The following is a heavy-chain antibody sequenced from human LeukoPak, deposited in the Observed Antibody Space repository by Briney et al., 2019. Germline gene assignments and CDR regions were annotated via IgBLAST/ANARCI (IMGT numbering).Heavy chain of an antibody. Sequence: KPSETLSLTCTVSGASISDYYWSWIRQPPGKGLEWIGYIYYSGSTYYNPSLKSRVTISVDTSKNQFSLKLSSVTAADTAVYYCASESTYRYHYWGQGTLVTVSS. CDR1: GASISDYY. CDR3: ASESTYRYHY. J-gene: IGHJ4*02. D-gene: IGHD5-18*01. V-gene: IGHV4-59*06. CDR2: IYYSGST.